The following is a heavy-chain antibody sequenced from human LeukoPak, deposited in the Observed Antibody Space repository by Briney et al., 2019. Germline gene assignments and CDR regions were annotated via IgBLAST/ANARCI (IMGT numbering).Heavy chain of an antibody. J-gene: IGHJ3*01. Sequence: PGGSLRLSCAASGFNVSDNYMIWVRQAPRRGLEWVSTITGSGANTYYADSVTGRFTISRDNSKNTLFLQMNSLRAEDTAVYYCAKDPNGDYIGAYDFWGQGTMVSVSS. CDR2: ITGSGANT. CDR3: AKDPNGDYIGAYDF. CDR1: GFNVSDNY. D-gene: IGHD4-17*01. V-gene: IGHV3-23*01.